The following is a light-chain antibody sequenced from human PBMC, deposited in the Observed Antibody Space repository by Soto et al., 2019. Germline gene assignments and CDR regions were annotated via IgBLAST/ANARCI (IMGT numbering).Light chain of an antibody. CDR1: SSNIGSNT. Sequence: QSVLTQPLSASASPGQRVTISCSGGSSNIGSNTVAWYQHLPGTATPRLIFPAGQRPSGVPGRFSGSKSGTSASLAISGLQSEDEGDYYCSAWDNSLNGYVFGPGTKLPVL. V-gene: IGLV1-44*01. CDR2: PAG. CDR3: SAWDNSLNGYV. J-gene: IGLJ1*01.